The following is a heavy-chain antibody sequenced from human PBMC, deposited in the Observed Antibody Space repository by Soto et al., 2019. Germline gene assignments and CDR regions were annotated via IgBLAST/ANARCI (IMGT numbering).Heavy chain of an antibody. J-gene: IGHJ4*02. V-gene: IGHV1-46*01. Sequence: QVQLVQSGAEVKKPGASVKVFCMASGYNFANYYMHWVRQAPGQGPEWMGIIDPDGGSTSYAQKLQGRVSMTSDTSTSTIYMELSSLRSEDTAVYYCASLIGVDVLRDYWGQGTLVTVSS. CDR2: IDPDGGST. CDR1: GYNFANYY. CDR3: ASLIGVDVLRDY. D-gene: IGHD3-3*01.